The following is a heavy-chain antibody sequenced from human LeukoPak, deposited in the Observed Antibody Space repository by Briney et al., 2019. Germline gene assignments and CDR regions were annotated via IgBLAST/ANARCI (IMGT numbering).Heavy chain of an antibody. J-gene: IGHJ4*02. Sequence: SVKVSCKASGGTFSSYAISWVRQAPGQGLEWMGGIIPIFGTANYAQKFQGRVTITADESTSTAYMELSSLRSEDTAVYYCAREDSRGGNSGVDYWGQGTLVTVSS. CDR2: IIPIFGTA. CDR1: GGTFSSYA. CDR3: AREDSRGGNSGVDY. V-gene: IGHV1-69*13. D-gene: IGHD4-23*01.